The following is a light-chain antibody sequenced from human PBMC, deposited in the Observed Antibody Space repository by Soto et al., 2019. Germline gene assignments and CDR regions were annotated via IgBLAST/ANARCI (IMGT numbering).Light chain of an antibody. Sequence: EIVMTQSPATLSVSPGEGATLSCRASQTINSNLAWYRHRPGQAPRLLIYRASTRAASLPDRFSGSGSGTEFTLTISSLQSEDFAVYYCQQYHKWPITFGQGTRLEIK. V-gene: IGKV3-15*01. CDR2: RAS. CDR3: QQYHKWPIT. CDR1: QTINSN. J-gene: IGKJ5*01.